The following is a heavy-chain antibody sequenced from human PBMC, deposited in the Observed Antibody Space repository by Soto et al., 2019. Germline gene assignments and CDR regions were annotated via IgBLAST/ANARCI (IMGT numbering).Heavy chain of an antibody. CDR3: AKEENGVFVY. D-gene: IGHD2-8*01. Sequence: GGSLRLSCAASGFTFSSYGMHWVRQAPGKGLEWVALISYDGSNEYYADSVKGRFTISRDNSKNTLYLQMNSLRAEDTAVYYCAKEENGVFVYWGQGTLVTVSS. J-gene: IGHJ4*02. V-gene: IGHV3-30*18. CDR1: GFTFSSYG. CDR2: ISYDGSNE.